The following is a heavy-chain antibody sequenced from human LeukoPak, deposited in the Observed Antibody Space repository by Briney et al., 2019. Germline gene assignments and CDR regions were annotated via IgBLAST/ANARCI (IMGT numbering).Heavy chain of an antibody. D-gene: IGHD3-9*01. CDR1: GFTVSSNY. V-gene: IGHV3-66*01. Sequence: GGPLRLSCAASGFTVSSNYMSWVRQAPGKGLEWVSIIYSGGSTYYADSVKGRFTISRDNSKNTLYLQMNSLRAEDTAVYYCARDRPTLTGYYPFDYWGQGTLVTVSS. CDR2: IYSGGST. CDR3: ARDRPTLTGYYPFDY. J-gene: IGHJ4*02.